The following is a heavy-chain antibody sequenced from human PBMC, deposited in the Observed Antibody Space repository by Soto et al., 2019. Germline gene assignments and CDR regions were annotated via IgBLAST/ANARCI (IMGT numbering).Heavy chain of an antibody. V-gene: IGHV3-23*01. CDR3: ATLGAAAG. D-gene: IGHD3-16*01. J-gene: IGHJ4*02. CDR1: GFTFTNYA. Sequence: EGQLLESGGGLVQPGGSLRLSCAASGFTFTNYAMSWVRQAPGKGLEWVSTITAGGDGTYYADPVKGRFSISRDNSENTLYLQMNGLRVEDTAVYYCATLGAAAGWGQGTLVTVSS. CDR2: ITAGGDGT.